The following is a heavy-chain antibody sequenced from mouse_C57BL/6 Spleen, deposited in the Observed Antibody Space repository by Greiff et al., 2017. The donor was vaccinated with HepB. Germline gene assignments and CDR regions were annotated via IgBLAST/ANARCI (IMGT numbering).Heavy chain of an antibody. V-gene: IGHV1-15*01. CDR2: IDPETGGT. CDR3: TRAGTLDY. J-gene: IGHJ2*01. D-gene: IGHD4-1*01. CDR1: GYTFTDYE. Sequence: VQLQESGAELVRPGASVTLSCKASGYTFTDYEMHWVKQTPVHGLEWIGAIDPETGGTAYNQKFKGKAILTADKSSSTAYMELRSLTSEDSAVYYCTRAGTLDYWGQGTTLTVSS.